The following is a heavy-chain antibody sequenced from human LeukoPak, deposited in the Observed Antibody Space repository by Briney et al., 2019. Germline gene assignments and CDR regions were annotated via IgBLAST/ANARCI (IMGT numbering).Heavy chain of an antibody. D-gene: IGHD2-15*01. CDR3: ATPRGIVVVVAAPSFDY. Sequence: PGGSLRLSCAASGFTVSSNYMSWVRQAPGKGLEWVSVIYSGGSTYYADSVKGRFTISRDNSKNTLYLQMNSLRAEDTAVYYCATPRGIVVVVAAPSFDYWGQGTLVTVSS. CDR1: GFTVSSNY. J-gene: IGHJ4*02. CDR2: IYSGGST. V-gene: IGHV3-53*01.